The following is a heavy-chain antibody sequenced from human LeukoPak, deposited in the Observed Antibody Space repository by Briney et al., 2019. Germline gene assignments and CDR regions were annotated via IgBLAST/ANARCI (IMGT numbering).Heavy chain of an antibody. CDR3: AARPGLAVAGFDY. J-gene: IGHJ4*02. D-gene: IGHD6-19*01. CDR2: INTGNGDT. V-gene: IGHV1-3*04. CDR1: GYTFTSYA. Sequence: ASVKISCKASGYTFTSYAINWVRQAPGQRLEWMAWINTGNGDTKYSQKFQGRVTVARDTSASTAYMELSSLRFEDTVVYYCAARPGLAVAGFDYWGQGTLVTVSS.